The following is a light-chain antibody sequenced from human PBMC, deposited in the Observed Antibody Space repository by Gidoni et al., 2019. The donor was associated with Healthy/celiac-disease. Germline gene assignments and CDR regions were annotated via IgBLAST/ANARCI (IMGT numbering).Light chain of an antibody. CDR1: QSVSSN. V-gene: IGKV3-15*01. CDR3: QQYNNWPPVT. CDR2: GAS. J-gene: IGKJ1*01. Sequence: EIVMTQSPATLSVSPGERATLSCRASQSVSSNLAWYQQKPGQAPRLLIYGASTRATGIPARFSGSGSGTEFTLTISSRQSEDVAVYYCQQYNNWPPVTFXQXTKVEIK.